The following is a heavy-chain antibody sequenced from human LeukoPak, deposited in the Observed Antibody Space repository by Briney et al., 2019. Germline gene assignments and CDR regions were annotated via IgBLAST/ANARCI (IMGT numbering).Heavy chain of an antibody. CDR3: ARDNRPNDYYYYYMDV. J-gene: IGHJ6*03. CDR1: GFTFSSYA. Sequence: GGSLRLSCAASGFTFSSYAMNWVRQAPGKWLEWVSSISSSSGYIYYADSVKGRFTISRDNAKNSLYLQMNSLRAEDTAVYYCARDNRPNDYYYYYMDVWGKGTTVTVSS. V-gene: IGHV3-21*01. CDR2: ISSSSGYI.